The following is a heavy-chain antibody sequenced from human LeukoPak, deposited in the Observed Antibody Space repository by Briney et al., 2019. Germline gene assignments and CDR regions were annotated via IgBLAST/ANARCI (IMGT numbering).Heavy chain of an antibody. Sequence: ASVKVSCKASGGTFSSYAISWVRQAPGQGLEWMGGIIPIFGTANYAQRFQGRVTITADESTSTAYMELSSLRSEDTAVYYCATTGVVTAADAEGYYYYMDVWGKGTTVTISS. J-gene: IGHJ6*03. CDR3: ATTGVVTAADAEGYYYYMDV. V-gene: IGHV1-69*13. D-gene: IGHD2-21*02. CDR1: GGTFSSYA. CDR2: IIPIFGTA.